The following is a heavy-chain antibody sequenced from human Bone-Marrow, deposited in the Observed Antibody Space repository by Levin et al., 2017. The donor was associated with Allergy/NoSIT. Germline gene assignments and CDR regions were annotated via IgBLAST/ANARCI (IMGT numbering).Heavy chain of an antibody. CDR1: GYTFSSYY. CDR2: INPSGDGT. V-gene: IGHV1-46*01. CDR3: ARQAPRGYYGMDV. Sequence: GESLKISCKASGYTFSSYYMHWVRQAPGQGLEWMGIINPSGDGTTYVQKFQGRVTMTRDTSTSIVYMELSRLRSEDTAVYYCARQAPRGYYGMDVWGQGTTVTVSS. J-gene: IGHJ6*02.